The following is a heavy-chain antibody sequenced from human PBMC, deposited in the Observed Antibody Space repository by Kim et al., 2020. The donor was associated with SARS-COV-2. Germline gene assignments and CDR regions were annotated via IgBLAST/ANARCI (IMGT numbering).Heavy chain of an antibody. J-gene: IGHJ6*02. Sequence: GGSLRLSCAASGFTFSSYGMHWVRQAPGKGLEWVAVISYDGSNKYYADSVKGRFTISRDNSKNTLYLQMNSLRAEDTAVYYCAKEKFRTTLYYNGMDVWGQGPTVTVSS. CDR1: GFTFSSYG. V-gene: IGHV3-30*18. D-gene: IGHD1-1*01. CDR2: ISYDGSNK. CDR3: AKEKFRTTLYYNGMDV.